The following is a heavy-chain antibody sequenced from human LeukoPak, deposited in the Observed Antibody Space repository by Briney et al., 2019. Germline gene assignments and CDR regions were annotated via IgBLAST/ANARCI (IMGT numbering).Heavy chain of an antibody. D-gene: IGHD5-12*01. Sequence: GGSLRLSCAVSGFTFDDYAMHWVRHVPGKGLEWVSGINWNSDSIGYADSVKGRFTTSRDNAKNSLYLQMNSLTAEDTAFYYCAINGGGDSGYGNFDYWGQGTLVTVSS. V-gene: IGHV3-9*01. J-gene: IGHJ4*02. CDR1: GFTFDDYA. CDR3: AINGGGDSGYGNFDY. CDR2: INWNSDSI.